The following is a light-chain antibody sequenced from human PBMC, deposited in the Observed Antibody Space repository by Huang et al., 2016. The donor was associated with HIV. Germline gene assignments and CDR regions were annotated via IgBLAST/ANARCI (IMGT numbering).Light chain of an antibody. J-gene: IGKJ5*01. CDR1: QSVSSY. CDR2: DAS. V-gene: IGKV3-11*01. CDR3: QYRSNWPIT. Sequence: EIVLTQSPATLSLSPGERATLSCRASQSVSSYLAWYQQKPGQAPRLLIYDASNRATGISARFSGSGSGTDFTLTISSLEPEDFAVYYCQYRSNWPITFGQGTRLEIK.